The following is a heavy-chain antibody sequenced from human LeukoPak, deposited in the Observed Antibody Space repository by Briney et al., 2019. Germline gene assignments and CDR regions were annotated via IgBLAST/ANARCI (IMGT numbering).Heavy chain of an antibody. Sequence: SETLSLTCAVYGGSFSGYYWSWIRQPPGKGLEWIGEINHSGSTNYNPSLKSRVTISVDTSKNQFSLKLSSVTAADTAVYYCARGGRAAAGTGDYWGQGTLVTVSS. D-gene: IGHD6-13*01. CDR1: GGSFSGYY. CDR3: ARGGRAAAGTGDY. CDR2: INHSGST. V-gene: IGHV4-34*01. J-gene: IGHJ4*02.